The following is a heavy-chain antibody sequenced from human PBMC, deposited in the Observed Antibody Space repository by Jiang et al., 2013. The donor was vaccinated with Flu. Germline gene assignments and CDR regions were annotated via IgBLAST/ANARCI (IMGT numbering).Heavy chain of an antibody. Sequence: VQSGSELKKPGASVKVSCKASGYTFTSYAMNWVRQAPGQGLEYMGWINTYTGEATYAQDFTGRFVFSVDTSINTAYLQIHSLKAEDTAVYYCARDDSFHYYSLGYWGQGTLV. D-gene: IGHD3-22*01. CDR1: GYTFTSYA. CDR3: ARDDSFHYYSLGY. J-gene: IGHJ4*02. CDR2: INTYTGEA. V-gene: IGHV7-4-1*01.